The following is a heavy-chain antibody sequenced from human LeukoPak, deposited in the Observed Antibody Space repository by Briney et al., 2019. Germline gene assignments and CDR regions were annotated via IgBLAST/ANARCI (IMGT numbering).Heavy chain of an antibody. CDR1: GYSFTSYW. V-gene: IGHV5-51*01. Sequence: ESLKISCKGSGYSFTSYWIGWVRQMPGKGLEWMGIIYPGDSDTRYSPSFQGQVTISADKSISTAYLQWSSLKASDTAMYYCARWGSDSSGYYFGSFDYWGQGTLVTVSS. J-gene: IGHJ4*02. CDR3: ARWGSDSSGYYFGSFDY. CDR2: IYPGDSDT. D-gene: IGHD3-22*01.